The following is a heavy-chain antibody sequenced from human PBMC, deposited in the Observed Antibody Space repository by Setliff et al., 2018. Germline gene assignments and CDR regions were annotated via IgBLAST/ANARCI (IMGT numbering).Heavy chain of an antibody. V-gene: IGHV1-18*01. CDR2: ISPYSGES. CDR1: GFRFTSFG. J-gene: IGHJ6*03. CDR3: ARRNFYYDSSGFALYYYYMDV. D-gene: IGHD3-22*01. Sequence: ASVKVSCKTSGFRFTSFGFSWVRQAPGQGLEWMGWISPYSGESNYAQKFQGRVTIITDESTSTAFMQLSSLRSEDTAVYYCARRNFYYDSSGFALYYYYMDVWGKGTPVTVSS.